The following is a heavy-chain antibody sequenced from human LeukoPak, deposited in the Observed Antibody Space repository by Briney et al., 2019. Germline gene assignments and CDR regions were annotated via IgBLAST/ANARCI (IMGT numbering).Heavy chain of an antibody. J-gene: IGHJ6*02. Sequence: KPGGSLRLSCAASGFTFSDYYMSWIRQAPGKGLEWVSYISSSSSYTNYADSVKGRFTISRDNAKNSLYLQMNSLRAEDTAVYYCARDEILWSPWGMDVWGQGTTVTVSS. CDR2: ISSSSSYT. V-gene: IGHV3-11*05. CDR3: ARDEILWSPWGMDV. D-gene: IGHD2-21*01. CDR1: GFTFSDYY.